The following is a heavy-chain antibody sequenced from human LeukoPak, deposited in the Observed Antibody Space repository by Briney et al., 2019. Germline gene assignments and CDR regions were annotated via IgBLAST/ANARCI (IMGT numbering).Heavy chain of an antibody. V-gene: IGHV4-59*01. CDR3: ARDHGYCSGGSCYGTRFDP. CDR1: GGSISSYY. CDR2: IYYSGST. Sequence: SEALSLTCTVPGGSISSYYWSWIRQPPGKGLEWIGYIYYSGSTNYNPSLKSRVTISVDTSKNQFSLKLSSVTAADTAVYYCARDHGYCSGGSCYGTRFDPWGQGTLVTVSS. J-gene: IGHJ5*02. D-gene: IGHD2-15*01.